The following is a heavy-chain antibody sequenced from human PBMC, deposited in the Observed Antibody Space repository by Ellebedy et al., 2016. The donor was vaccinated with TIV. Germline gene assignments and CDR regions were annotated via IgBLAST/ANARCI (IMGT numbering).Heavy chain of an antibody. D-gene: IGHD6-19*01. Sequence: SQTLSLPCAISGDSVSSNSHTWNWIRQSPSRGLEWLRRTYYRSKWYYEYAVSVYSRITINPDTSKNQFSLQLNSVTPEDTAVYYCARYNSGWKIFDYWGQGTLVTVSS. J-gene: IGHJ4*02. CDR1: GDSVSSNSHT. CDR2: TYYRSKWYY. CDR3: ARYNSGWKIFDY. V-gene: IGHV6-1*01.